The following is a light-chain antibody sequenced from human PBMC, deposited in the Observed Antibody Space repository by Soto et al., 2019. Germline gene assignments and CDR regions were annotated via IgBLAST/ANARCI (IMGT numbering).Light chain of an antibody. V-gene: IGKV3-15*01. J-gene: IGKJ5*01. CDR1: QSVSSN. CDR3: QQYSNWPPIT. Sequence: EIVMTQSPATLSVSPGERATLSCRASQSVSSNLAWYQQQPGQAPRLLIYGASTRATGIPARFSGSGSGTEFTLTISSLQSEDFAVYYCQQYSNWPPITFGQGTRLEIK. CDR2: GAS.